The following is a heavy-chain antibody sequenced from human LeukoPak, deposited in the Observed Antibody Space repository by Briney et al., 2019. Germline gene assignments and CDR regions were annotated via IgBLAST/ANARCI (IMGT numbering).Heavy chain of an antibody. V-gene: IGHV3-30-3*01. D-gene: IGHD1-26*01. CDR3: ARDVGVY. CDR1: GFSVSINY. J-gene: IGHJ4*02. CDR2: ISYDGSNK. Sequence: PGGSLRLSCAVSGFSVSINYMSWVRQAPGKGLEWVAVISYDGSNKYYADSVKGRFTISRDNSKNTLYLQMNSLRAEDTAVYYCARDVGVYWGQGTLVTVSS.